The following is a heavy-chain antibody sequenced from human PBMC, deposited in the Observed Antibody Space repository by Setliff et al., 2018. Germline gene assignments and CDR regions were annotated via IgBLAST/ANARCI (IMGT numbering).Heavy chain of an antibody. Sequence: VASVKVSCKTSGDTFVSYYVHWVRQAPGQGLEWMGLIKPGIDTATYAQKFQGRVTMTRDTSAKIVFMELSGLRSDDTAVYYCARDVTGTYNGRLEYWGLGTLGTSPQ. CDR2: IKPGIDTA. CDR1: GDTFVSYY. D-gene: IGHD1-1*01. V-gene: IGHV1-46*01. CDR3: ARDVTGTYNGRLEY. J-gene: IGHJ4*02.